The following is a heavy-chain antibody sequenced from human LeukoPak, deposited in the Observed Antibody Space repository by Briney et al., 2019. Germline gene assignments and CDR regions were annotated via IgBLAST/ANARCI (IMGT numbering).Heavy chain of an antibody. CDR2: INHSGST. V-gene: IGHV4-34*08. CDR1: GFTFSSYA. D-gene: IGHD3-10*01. J-gene: IGHJ4*02. Sequence: GSLRLSCAASGFTFSSYAMHWVRQPPGKGLEWIGEINHSGSTNYNPSLKSRVTISVDTSKNQFSQKLSSVTAADTAVYYCATWFGGYDYWGQGTLVTVSS. CDR3: ATWFGGYDY.